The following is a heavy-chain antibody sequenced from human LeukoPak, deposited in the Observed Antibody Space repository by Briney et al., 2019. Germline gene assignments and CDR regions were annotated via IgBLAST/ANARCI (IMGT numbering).Heavy chain of an antibody. D-gene: IGHD6-6*01. CDR2: INHSGST. CDR3: ARGRGSSLIPNYYYYYMDV. J-gene: IGHJ6*03. Sequence: SETLSLTCAVYGGSFSGYYWSWIRQPPGKGLEWIGEINHSGSTNYHPSLKSRVTISVDTSKNQFSLKLSSVTAADTAVYYCARGRGSSLIPNYYYYYMDVWGKGTTVTVSS. V-gene: IGHV4-34*01. CDR1: GGSFSGYY.